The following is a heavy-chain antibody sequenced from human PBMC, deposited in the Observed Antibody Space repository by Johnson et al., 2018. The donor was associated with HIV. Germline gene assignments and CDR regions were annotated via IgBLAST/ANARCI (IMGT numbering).Heavy chain of an antibody. V-gene: IGHV3-9*01. CDR2: ISWNSGSI. Sequence: VQLVESGGGLVQPGRSLRLSCAASGFTFDDYAMHWVRQAPGKGLEWVSGISWNSGSIGYADSVKGRFTISRDNAKNSLYLQMNSLRVDDTALYYCATKGSKWELIVEGFAVWGQGTKVTVSS. CDR3: ATKGSKWELIVEGFAV. CDR1: GFTFDDYA. D-gene: IGHD1-26*01. J-gene: IGHJ3*01.